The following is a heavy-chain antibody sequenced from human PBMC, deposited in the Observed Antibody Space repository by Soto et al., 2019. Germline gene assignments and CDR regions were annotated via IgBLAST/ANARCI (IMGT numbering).Heavy chain of an antibody. Sequence: QVQLVQYGAELKKPGASVKVSCKASGYAYSNYDMNWVRQATGQGPEWIGWVNPNNGDTGYAQKFQGRVTPTTDLSTTTAYMELTSLRSEDTAIYYCAKISRKGSAIDFDYWGQGTLITVSS. CDR1: GYAYSNYD. CDR3: AKISRKGSAIDFDY. V-gene: IGHV1-8*01. CDR2: VNPNNGDT. D-gene: IGHD3-10*01. J-gene: IGHJ4*02.